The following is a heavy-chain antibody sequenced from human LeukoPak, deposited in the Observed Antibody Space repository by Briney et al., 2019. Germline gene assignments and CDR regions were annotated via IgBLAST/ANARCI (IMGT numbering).Heavy chain of an antibody. J-gene: IGHJ4*02. CDR3: AKDWGRGSYYRWMLDY. Sequence: GGSLRLSCAASGFTFDDYAMHWVRQAPGKGLEWVSLISWDGGSTYYADSVKGRFTISRDNSKNSLYLQMNSLRAEDTALYYCAKDWGRGSYYRWMLDYWGQGTLVTVSS. CDR2: ISWDGGST. CDR1: GFTFDDYA. D-gene: IGHD1-26*01. V-gene: IGHV3-43D*03.